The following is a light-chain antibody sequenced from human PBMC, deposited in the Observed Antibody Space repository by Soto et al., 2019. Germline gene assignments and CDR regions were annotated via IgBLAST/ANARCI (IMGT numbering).Light chain of an antibody. Sequence: IVMTQSPATLSVSLGERVTLSCRASRSAGNNLAWYQQRVGQAPRLVIFDTSTRATGIPARFSGSGSETEFTLTINSLQAEDFAVYYCQHYNNWVLTFGRGTNVEIK. CDR1: RSAGNN. V-gene: IGKV3D-15*01. CDR3: QHYNNWVLT. J-gene: IGKJ4*01. CDR2: DTS.